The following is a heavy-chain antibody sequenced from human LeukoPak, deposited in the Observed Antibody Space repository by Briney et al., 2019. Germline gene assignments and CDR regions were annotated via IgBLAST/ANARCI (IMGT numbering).Heavy chain of an antibody. V-gene: IGHV3-23*01. CDR1: GFAFSSFA. D-gene: IGHD4-11*01. CDR2: VSDSGVNT. CDR3: SKGRGSTLTNIDF. J-gene: IGHJ4*02. Sequence: GGSLRLSRAASGFAFSSFAMTWVRQSPGKGLEWVSSVSDSGVNTYYAGSVRGRFTVSRDNFKNILYLQMNSLTVEDTAFYYCSKGRGSTLTNIDFWGQGALVTVSS.